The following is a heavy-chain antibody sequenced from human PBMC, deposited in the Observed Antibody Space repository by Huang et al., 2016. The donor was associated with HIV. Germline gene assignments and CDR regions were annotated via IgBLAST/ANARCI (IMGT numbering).Heavy chain of an antibody. D-gene: IGHD5-18*01. J-gene: IGHJ5*02. CDR2: LYHGGKA. Sequence: EVPLVVSGGGLVQPGGSLRLSCAASGFTVNSNYMTWVRQAPGKGLEWVSLLYHGGKAHYADSVKGRFTISGDISQNTVVLQMSSLRVEDTAVYYCARGRYGTPNAWGQGTLVTVSS. CDR3: ARGRYGTPNA. V-gene: IGHV3-53*01. CDR1: GFTVNSNY.